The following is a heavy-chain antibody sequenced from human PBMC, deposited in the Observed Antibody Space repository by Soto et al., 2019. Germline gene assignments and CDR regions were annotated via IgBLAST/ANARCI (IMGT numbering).Heavy chain of an antibody. D-gene: IGHD5-12*01. V-gene: IGHV4-30-4*01. CDR2: IYYSGST. CDR1: GGSISSGDYY. J-gene: IGHJ5*02. CDR3: ARGYSGYDLGRDWFDP. Sequence: PSETLSLTCTVSGGSISSGDYYWSWIRQPPGKGLEWIGYIYYSGSTYYNPSLKSRVTISVDTSKNQFSLKLSSVTAADTAVYYCARGYSGYDLGRDWFDPWGQGTLVTVSS.